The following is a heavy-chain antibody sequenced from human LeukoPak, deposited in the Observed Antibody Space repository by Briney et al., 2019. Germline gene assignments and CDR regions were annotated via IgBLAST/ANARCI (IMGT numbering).Heavy chain of an antibody. CDR3: ARDRITMVRGVITFDY. J-gene: IGHJ4*02. Sequence: SETLSLTCTVSGGSISSYYWSWIRQPPGKGLEWIGYIYYSGSTNYNPSLKSRVTISVDTSKNQFSLKLSSVTAADTAVYYCARDRITMVRGVITFDYWGQGTLVTVSS. CDR1: GGSISSYY. D-gene: IGHD3-10*01. V-gene: IGHV4-59*12. CDR2: IYYSGST.